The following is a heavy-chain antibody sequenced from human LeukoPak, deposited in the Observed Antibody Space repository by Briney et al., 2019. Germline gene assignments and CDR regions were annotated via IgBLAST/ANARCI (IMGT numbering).Heavy chain of an antibody. J-gene: IGHJ4*02. V-gene: IGHV3-23*01. CDR3: AKHMGSSSGYYFPD. CDR1: GFTFSKAW. D-gene: IGHD3-22*01. Sequence: GGSLRLSCAASGFTFSKAWMSWVRQAPGKGLEWVSTIPSSGGSTYYADSVKGRFTISRDNSKNTLHVQMNSLRAEDTAVYCCAKHMGSSSGYYFPDWGQGTLVTVSS. CDR2: IPSSGGST.